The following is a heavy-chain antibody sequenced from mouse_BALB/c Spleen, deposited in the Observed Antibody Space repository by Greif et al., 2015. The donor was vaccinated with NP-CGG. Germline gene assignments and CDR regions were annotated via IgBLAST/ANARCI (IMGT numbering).Heavy chain of an antibody. CDR3: AIHDGYYYYAMDY. CDR1: GYTFTSYW. CDR2: INPSNGRT. Sequence: QVQLQQSGAELVKPGASVKLSCKASGYTFTSYWMHWVKQRPGQGLEWIGEINPSNGRTNYNEKFKSKATLTVDKSSSTAYMQLSSLTSEDSAVYYCAIHDGYYYYAMDYWGQGTSVTVSS. J-gene: IGHJ4*01. V-gene: IGHV1S81*02. D-gene: IGHD2-3*01.